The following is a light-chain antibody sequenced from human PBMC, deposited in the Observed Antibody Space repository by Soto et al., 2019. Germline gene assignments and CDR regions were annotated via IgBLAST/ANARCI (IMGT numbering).Light chain of an antibody. J-gene: IGKJ5*01. CDR3: QQYHSLPFT. V-gene: IGKV3-20*01. CDR2: GAS. CDR1: QSVGSNY. Sequence: EIVLTQFPGTLSLSPGERATLSCRASQSVGSNYLAWYQQRPGQPPNLLIFGASHRAPDIPDRFSGSGSGTDFTLTISRLEPEDFAVYYCQQYHSLPFTFGQGTRLDIK.